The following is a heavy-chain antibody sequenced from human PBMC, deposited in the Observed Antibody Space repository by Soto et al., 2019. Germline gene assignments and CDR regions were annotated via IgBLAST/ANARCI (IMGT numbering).Heavy chain of an antibody. CDR1: GGSISSGDYY. CDR3: ARDYSSEARGWFDP. J-gene: IGHJ5*02. V-gene: IGHV4-30-4*01. CDR2: IYYSGST. Sequence: NPSETLSLTCTVSGGSISSGDYYWSWIRQPPGKGLEWIGYIYYSGSTYYNPSLKSRVTISVDTSKNQFSLKLSSVTAADTAVYYCARDYSSEARGWFDPWGQGTLVTVSS. D-gene: IGHD2-21*01.